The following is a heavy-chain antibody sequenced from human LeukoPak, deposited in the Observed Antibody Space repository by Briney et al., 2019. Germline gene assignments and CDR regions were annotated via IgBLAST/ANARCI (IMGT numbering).Heavy chain of an antibody. CDR3: ARDGLRVNNWFDP. Sequence: GRSLRLSCAASGCTFSSYAMSWVRQAPGKGMEWVSAISGSGGSAYYADSVKGRCTISRDNSKNTLYLQMNSLRAADTAVYYCARDGLRVNNWFDPWGQGTLVTVSS. J-gene: IGHJ5*02. CDR2: ISGSGGSA. CDR1: GCTFSSYA. V-gene: IGHV3-23*01. D-gene: IGHD3-10*01.